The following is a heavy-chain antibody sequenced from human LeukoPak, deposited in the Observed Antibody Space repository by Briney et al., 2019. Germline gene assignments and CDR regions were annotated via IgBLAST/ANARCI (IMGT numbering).Heavy chain of an antibody. Sequence: PSETLSLTCSVSGGSISSYYWSWIRRPPGKGLEWIGNIYYSGSTNYNPSLKSRVTISLDTSKSQFSLQLSSVTAADTAVYYCARGGSYYGYWGQGTLVTVSS. CDR1: GGSISSYY. CDR2: IYYSGST. D-gene: IGHD1-26*01. V-gene: IGHV4-59*08. CDR3: ARGGSYYGY. J-gene: IGHJ4*02.